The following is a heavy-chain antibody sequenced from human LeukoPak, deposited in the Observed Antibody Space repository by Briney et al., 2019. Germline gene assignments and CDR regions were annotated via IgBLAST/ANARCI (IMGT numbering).Heavy chain of an antibody. CDR1: GITFSSYW. CDR3: ARDKGNDLYYYYYGMDV. Sequence: GGSLRLSCAASGITFSSYWMSWVRQAPGKGLEWVANIKQDGSEKYYVDSVKGRFTISRDNAKNSLYLQMNSLRAEDTAVYYCARDKGNDLYYYYYGMDVWGQGTTVTVSS. J-gene: IGHJ6*02. CDR2: IKQDGSEK. V-gene: IGHV3-7*03.